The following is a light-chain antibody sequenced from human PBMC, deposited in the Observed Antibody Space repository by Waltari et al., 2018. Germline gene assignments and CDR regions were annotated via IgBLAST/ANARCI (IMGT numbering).Light chain of an antibody. Sequence: QLVLTQSPSASASLVASVTLTCTLSSGHNNYAIACHQQRPDKGPRYLMKVNSDGSHRKGAGLPDRFSGSSSGAERYLTIFSLQSEDEADYYCQTWGTGILVFGGGTKLTVL. CDR2: VNSDGSH. V-gene: IGLV4-69*01. J-gene: IGLJ2*01. CDR1: SGHNNYA. CDR3: QTWGTGILV.